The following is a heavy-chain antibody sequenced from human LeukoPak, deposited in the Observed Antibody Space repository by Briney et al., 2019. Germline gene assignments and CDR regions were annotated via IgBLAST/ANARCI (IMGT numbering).Heavy chain of an antibody. D-gene: IGHD3-22*01. Sequence: GGSHRLSCAVSGFSFSDAWMSWVRQTPGKGLEWVGRIESKTDGGTTDYAALVKGRFTISRDDSTNTLYLQMNSLKTEDTAVYYCTTLGVTMIVVATGWFDPWGQGTLVTVSS. J-gene: IGHJ5*02. V-gene: IGHV3-15*04. CDR3: TTLGVTMIVVATGWFDP. CDR2: IESKTDGGTT. CDR1: GFSFSDAW.